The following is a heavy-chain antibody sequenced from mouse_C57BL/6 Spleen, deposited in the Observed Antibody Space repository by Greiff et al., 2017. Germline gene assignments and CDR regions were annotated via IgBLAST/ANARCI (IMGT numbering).Heavy chain of an antibody. J-gene: IGHJ3*01. V-gene: IGHV1-64*01. CDR2: IHPNSGST. CDR1: GYTFTSYW. Sequence: QVQLLQPGAELVKPGASVKLSCKASGYTFTSYWMPWVQQRPGQGLEWIGMIHPNSGSTNYNEKFKSKATLTVDKASSTAYMQLSSLTSEDSAVYYWANRYYGYDGGFAYWGQGTLVTVSA. D-gene: IGHD2-2*01. CDR3: ANRYYGYDGGFAY.